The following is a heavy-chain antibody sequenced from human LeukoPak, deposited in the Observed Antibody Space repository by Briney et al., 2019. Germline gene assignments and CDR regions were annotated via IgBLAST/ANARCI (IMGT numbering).Heavy chain of an antibody. CDR3: ARSGSYYRFDP. D-gene: IGHD1-26*01. V-gene: IGHV3-66*01. Sequence: GGSLRLSCAASGFTVSSNYMSWVRQAPGKGLEWVSVIYSGGSTYYADSVKGRFTISRDNSKNTLYLQMNSLRAEDTAVYYCARSGSYYRFDPWGQGTLVTVSS. CDR1: GFTVSSNY. J-gene: IGHJ5*02. CDR2: IYSGGST.